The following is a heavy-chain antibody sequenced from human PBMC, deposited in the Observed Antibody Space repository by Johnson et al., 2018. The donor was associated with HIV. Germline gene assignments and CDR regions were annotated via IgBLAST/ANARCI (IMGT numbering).Heavy chain of an antibody. CDR1: GFTFSSYG. Sequence: QVQLVESGGGVVQPGGSLRLSCAASGFTFSSYGMHWVRQAPGKGLEWVAFIRYDGSNKYYADSVKGRFTISRDNSKNTLYLQMNSLRAEDTAVYYCAIPYYYDSGDYRWGQGTMVTVSS. CDR3: AIPYYYDSGDYR. J-gene: IGHJ3*01. D-gene: IGHD3-22*01. CDR2: IRYDGSNK. V-gene: IGHV3-30*02.